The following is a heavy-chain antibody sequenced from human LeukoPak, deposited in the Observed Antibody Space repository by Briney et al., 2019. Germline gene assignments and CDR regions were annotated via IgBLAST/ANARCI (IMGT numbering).Heavy chain of an antibody. D-gene: IGHD3-10*01. CDR1: GGSISSYY. V-gene: IGHV4-59*01. CDR2: IYYSGST. J-gene: IGHJ5*02. CDR3: ARAPGYYGSGSYFQT. Sequence: SETLSLTCTVSGGSISSYYWSWIRQPPGKGLEWIGYIYYSGSTNYNPSLKSRVTISVDTSKNQFSLKLSSVTAADTAVYYCARAPGYYGSGSYFQTWGQGTLVTVSS.